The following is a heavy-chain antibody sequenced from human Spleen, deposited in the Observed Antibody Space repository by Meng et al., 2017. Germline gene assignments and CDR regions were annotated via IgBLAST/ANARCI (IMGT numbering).Heavy chain of an antibody. D-gene: IGHD1-26*01. Sequence: GSLRLSCTVSGDSIRSTTSYYWGWIRQPPGKGLEWIASIYYSGGTYYNPSLKSRVTISVDTSTNEFSLRLNSVTAADTAVYYCARDLGGSYYYWGQGTLVTGSS. CDR2: IYYSGGT. CDR3: ARDLGGSYYY. J-gene: IGHJ4*02. V-gene: IGHV4-39*07. CDR1: GDSIRSTTSYY.